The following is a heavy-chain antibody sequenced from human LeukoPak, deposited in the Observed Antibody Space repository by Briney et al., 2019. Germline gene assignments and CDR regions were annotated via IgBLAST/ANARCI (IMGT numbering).Heavy chain of an antibody. V-gene: IGHV3-30*04. Sequence: GRSLRLSCAASGFTFSSYAMHRVRQAPGKGLEWVAVISYDGSNKFYADSVKGRFTISRDNSKNTLYLQMNSLRAEDTAVYYSAGGGYSYGYGDYYYGMDVWGKGTTVTVSS. CDR3: AGGGYSYGYGDYYYGMDV. CDR2: ISYDGSNK. J-gene: IGHJ6*04. D-gene: IGHD5-18*01. CDR1: GFTFSSYA.